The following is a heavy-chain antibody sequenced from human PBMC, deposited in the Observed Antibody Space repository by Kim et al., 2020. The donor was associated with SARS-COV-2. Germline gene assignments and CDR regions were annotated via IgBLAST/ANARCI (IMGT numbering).Heavy chain of an antibody. J-gene: IGHJ4*02. V-gene: IGHV4-39*07. CDR2: IYYSGST. D-gene: IGHD1-26*01. CDR3: ARVRWELHRAVDY. Sequence: SETLSLTCTVSGGSISSSSYYWGWIRQPPGKGLEWIGSIYYSGSTYYNPSLKSRVTISVDTSKNQFSLKLSSVTAADTAVYYCARVRWELHRAVDYWGQGTLVTVSS. CDR1: GGSISSSSYY.